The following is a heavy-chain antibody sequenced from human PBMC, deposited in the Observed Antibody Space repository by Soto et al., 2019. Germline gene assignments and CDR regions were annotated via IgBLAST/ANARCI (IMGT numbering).Heavy chain of an antibody. V-gene: IGHV4-31*03. CDR1: GGSISSGGYY. Sequence: QVQLQESGPGLVKPSQTLSLTCTVSGGSISSGGYYWSWIRQHPGKGLEWIGYIYYSGSTYYNPSLKSRANISVDTSKNQFSLKLSSVTAADTAVYYCARWEGAYYFDYWGQGTLVTVSS. J-gene: IGHJ4*02. CDR3: ARWEGAYYFDY. D-gene: IGHD1-26*01. CDR2: IYYSGST.